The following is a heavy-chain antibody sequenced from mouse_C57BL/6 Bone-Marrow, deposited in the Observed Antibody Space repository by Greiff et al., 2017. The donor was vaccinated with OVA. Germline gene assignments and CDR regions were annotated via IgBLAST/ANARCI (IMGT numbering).Heavy chain of an antibody. CDR3: GRGGGDY. J-gene: IGHJ2*01. CDR1: GYTFTSYG. CDR2: IYIGNGYT. V-gene: IGHV1-58*01. Sequence: EVKLMESGAELVRPGSSVKMSCKTSGYTFTSYGINWVKQRPGQGLEWIGYIYIGNGYTEYNEKFKGKATLTSATSSSTAYMQLSSLPSEGAAIVFCGRGGGDYWGQGTTLTVSS.